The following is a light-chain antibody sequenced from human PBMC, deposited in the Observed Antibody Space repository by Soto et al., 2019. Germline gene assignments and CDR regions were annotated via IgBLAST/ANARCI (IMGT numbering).Light chain of an antibody. Sequence: EIVLTQSPGALSLSPGERATLSCRTSQSVSTNYLAWYQEKPSQAPRLLIYGASSRVTGIPDRFSGSGSGTDFTLTISRLEPEDFAVYYCQHYGSSPPTWTFGQGTKVEIK. CDR3: QHYGSSPPTWT. V-gene: IGKV3-20*01. CDR1: QSVSTNY. CDR2: GAS. J-gene: IGKJ1*01.